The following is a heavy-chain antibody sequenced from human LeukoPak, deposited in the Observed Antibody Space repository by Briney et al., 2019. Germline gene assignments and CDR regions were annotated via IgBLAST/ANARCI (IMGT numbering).Heavy chain of an antibody. CDR1: GFDFSNYG. V-gene: IGHV3-30*02. J-gene: IGHJ4*02. D-gene: IGHD2-21*02. CDR2: IQYDGINK. Sequence: GGSLRLSCAASGFDFSNYGMHWVRQAPGKRLEWVTFIQYDGINKYYGDSVRGRFTISRDNSKNTLYLQMHSLRVEDTAMYYCVKSSSSQTAEDFWGQGTLVTVSS. CDR3: VKSSSSQTAEDF.